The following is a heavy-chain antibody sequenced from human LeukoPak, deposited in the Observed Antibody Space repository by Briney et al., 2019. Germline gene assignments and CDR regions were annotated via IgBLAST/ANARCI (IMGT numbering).Heavy chain of an antibody. CDR1: GYTFTSYG. CDR2: ISAYNGNT. CDR3: ARDSVTRDCSGGSCRYYYYGMDV. V-gene: IGHV1-18*01. Sequence: ASVKVSCKASGYTFTSYGISWVRQAPGQGLEWMGWISAYNGNTNYAQKLQGRVTMTTDTSTSTAYMELRSMRSDDTAVYYCARDSVTRDCSGGSCRYYYYGMDVWGQGTTVTVSS. J-gene: IGHJ6*02. D-gene: IGHD2-15*01.